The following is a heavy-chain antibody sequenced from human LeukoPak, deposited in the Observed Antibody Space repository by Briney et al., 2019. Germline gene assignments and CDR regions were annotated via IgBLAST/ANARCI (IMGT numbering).Heavy chain of an antibody. Sequence: SETLFLTCTVSGGSISSYYWSWIRQPPGKGLEWIGYIYYSGSTNYNPSLKSRVTISVDTSKNQFSLKLSSVTAADTAVYYCARDKGSDAFDIWGQGTMVTVSS. CDR1: GGSISSYY. CDR2: IYYSGST. V-gene: IGHV4-59*01. CDR3: ARDKGSDAFDI. J-gene: IGHJ3*02.